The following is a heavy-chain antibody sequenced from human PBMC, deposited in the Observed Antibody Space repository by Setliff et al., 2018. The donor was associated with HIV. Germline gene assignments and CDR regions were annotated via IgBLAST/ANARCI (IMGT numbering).Heavy chain of an antibody. D-gene: IGHD2-15*01. CDR3: ASGRGSPHYYYYMDV. Sequence: GGSLRPSCVASGFAFSDYWMIWVRQAPGKGLEWVATINEDGSKKYYGVSVKGRFTISRDNAEKSLYLQMNSLRGEDTAVYYCASGRGSPHYYYYMDVWGKGTTVTVSS. J-gene: IGHJ6*03. V-gene: IGHV3-7*03. CDR2: INEDGSKK. CDR1: GFAFSDYW.